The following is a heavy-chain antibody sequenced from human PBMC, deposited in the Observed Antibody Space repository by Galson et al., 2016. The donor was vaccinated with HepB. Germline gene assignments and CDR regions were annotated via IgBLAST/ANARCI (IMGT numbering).Heavy chain of an antibody. CDR3: AIRAELCLYY. D-gene: IGHD3-16*01. Sequence: SETLSLTCAVSGASINSTNWWSWVRQPPGKGLEWLGAIYHSGSTYYNPALRSRVSISVEKSKNQFSLKLSSVTAADTAVYYCAIRAELCLYYWGHGTLVTVSS. J-gene: IGHJ4*01. CDR2: IYHSGST. CDR1: GASINSTNW. V-gene: IGHV4-4*02.